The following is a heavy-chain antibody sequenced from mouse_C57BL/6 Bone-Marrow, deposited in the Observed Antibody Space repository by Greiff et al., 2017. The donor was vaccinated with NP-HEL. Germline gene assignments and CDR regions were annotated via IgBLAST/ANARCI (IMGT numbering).Heavy chain of an antibody. Sequence: EVKLMESGGGLVKPGGSLKLSCAASGFTFSDYGMHWVRQAPEKGLEWVAYISSGSSTIYYADTVKGRFTISRDNAKNTLFLQMTSLRSEDTAMYYCAREDYYWYFDVWGTGTTVTVSS. CDR2: ISSGSSTI. V-gene: IGHV5-17*01. CDR1: GFTFSDYG. J-gene: IGHJ1*03. D-gene: IGHD2-13*01. CDR3: AREDYYWYFDV.